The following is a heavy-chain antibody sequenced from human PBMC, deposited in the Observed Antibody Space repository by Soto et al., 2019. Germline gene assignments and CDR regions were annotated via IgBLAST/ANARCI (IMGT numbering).Heavy chain of an antibody. CDR1: GFSLSDHW. CDR3: ARDGLTSSWFDP. CDR2: IKQDGSEK. D-gene: IGHD3-9*01. Sequence: GSLRLSCAASGFSLSDHWMSWVRQAPGKGLEWVANIKQDGSEKFYVDSLKGRFTISRDNAKNSVYLQINGLRAEDTAIYYCARDGLTSSWFDPWGQGTLVTVSS. J-gene: IGHJ5*02. V-gene: IGHV3-7*03.